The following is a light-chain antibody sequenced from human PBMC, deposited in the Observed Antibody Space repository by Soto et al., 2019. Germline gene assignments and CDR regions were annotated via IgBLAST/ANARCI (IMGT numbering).Light chain of an antibody. CDR2: AAS. CDR1: ESISRH. V-gene: IGKV1-39*01. J-gene: IGKJ5*01. Sequence: IQMTQSPSSLSASVGDRVTITCRASESISRHLNWYQQKPGKAPKLLIYAASSLQNGVPSRFRGGGTGTDFPLTINNLQPEDFATYYCQQSYTTLSITFGQGTRLEIK. CDR3: QQSYTTLSIT.